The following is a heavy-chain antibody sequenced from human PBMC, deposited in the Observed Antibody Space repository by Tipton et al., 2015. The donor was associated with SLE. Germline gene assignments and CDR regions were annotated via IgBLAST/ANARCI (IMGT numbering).Heavy chain of an antibody. Sequence: SLRLSCAASGFTFSSYAMHWVRQAPGKGLEGVAVISYDGSNKYYADSVKGRFTISRDNSKNTLYLQMNSLRAEDTAVYYCAKDLYGGLWFGSPSFDYWGQGTLVTVSS. J-gene: IGHJ4*02. CDR3: AKDLYGGLWFGSPSFDY. CDR2: ISYDGSNK. D-gene: IGHD3-10*01. CDR1: GFTFSSYA. V-gene: IGHV3-30-3*01.